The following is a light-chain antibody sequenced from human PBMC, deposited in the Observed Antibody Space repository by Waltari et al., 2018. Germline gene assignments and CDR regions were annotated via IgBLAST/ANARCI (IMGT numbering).Light chain of an antibody. CDR3: QQSYTTPRT. J-gene: IGKJ1*01. V-gene: IGKV1-39*01. Sequence: DIQMTQSPSSLSASVGDRVSITCRASQTIRNFLNWYQQKPGKAPKLLIYAASSVESWVPSSFSGSASGTDFTLTISSLQPEDFATYYCQQSYTTPRTFGQGTKVEIK. CDR1: QTIRNF. CDR2: AAS.